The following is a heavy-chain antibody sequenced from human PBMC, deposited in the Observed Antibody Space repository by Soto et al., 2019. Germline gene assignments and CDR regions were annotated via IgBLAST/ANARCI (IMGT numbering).Heavy chain of an antibody. CDR1: GGSISSYY. CDR3: ARDRGEPHYYGMDV. J-gene: IGHJ6*02. D-gene: IGHD4-17*01. CDR2: IYYSGST. V-gene: IGHV4-59*01. Sequence: SETLSLTCTVSGGSISSYYWSWIRQPPGKGLEWIGYIYYSGSTNYNPSLKSRVTISVDTSKNQFSLKLSSVTAADTAVYYCARDRGEPHYYGMDVWGQGTTVTVSS.